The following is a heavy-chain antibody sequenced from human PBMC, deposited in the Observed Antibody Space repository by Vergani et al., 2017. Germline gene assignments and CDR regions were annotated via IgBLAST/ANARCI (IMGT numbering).Heavy chain of an antibody. J-gene: IGHJ4*02. CDR1: GFTFSSYD. V-gene: IGHV3-13*04. CDR3: ARGVDFWSGYYYFDY. D-gene: IGHD3-3*01. CDR2: IGTAGDT. Sequence: EVQLVESGGGLVQPGGSLRLSCAASGFTFSSYDMHWVRQATGKGLEWVSAIGTAGDTYYPGSVKGRFTISRENAKNSLYLQMNSLRAGDTAVYYCARGVDFWSGYYYFDYWGQGTLVTVSS.